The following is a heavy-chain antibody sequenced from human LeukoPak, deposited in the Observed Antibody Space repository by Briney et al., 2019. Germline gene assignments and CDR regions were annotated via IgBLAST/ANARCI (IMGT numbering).Heavy chain of an antibody. CDR2: ISYDGSNK. CDR3: ARVKADRFDP. J-gene: IGHJ5*02. Sequence: GRSLRLSCAASGFTFSSYGMHWVRQAPGKGLEWVAVISYDGSNKYYADSVKGRFTISRDNSKNTLYLQMNSLRAEDTAVYYCARVKADRFDPWGQGTLVTVSS. CDR1: GFTFSSYG. V-gene: IGHV3-30*03.